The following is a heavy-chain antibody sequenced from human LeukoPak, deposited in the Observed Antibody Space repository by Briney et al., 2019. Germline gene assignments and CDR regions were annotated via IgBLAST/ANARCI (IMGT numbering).Heavy chain of an antibody. Sequence: GGSLRLSCAASGFTFSSYEMNWVRQAPGKGLEWVAFISSSGMSIYYADSVKGRFTISRDNAKNSLYLQMNSLRAEDTAVYYCARGVQLTFDYWGQGTLVIVSS. D-gene: IGHD5-18*01. J-gene: IGHJ4*02. V-gene: IGHV3-48*03. CDR2: ISSSGMSI. CDR1: GFTFSSYE. CDR3: ARGVQLTFDY.